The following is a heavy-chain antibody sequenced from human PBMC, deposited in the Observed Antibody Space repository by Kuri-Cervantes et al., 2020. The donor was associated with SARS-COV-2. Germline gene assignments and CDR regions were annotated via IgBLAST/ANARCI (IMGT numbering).Heavy chain of an antibody. Sequence: GESLKISCAASGFTFSNYGMHWVRQAPGKGLEWVGFLRYDGGENHYADSVKGRFTISRDNSKNTLYLQMNSLRAEDTAVYYCAKPQYYYGSGSLDWGQGTLVTVSS. CDR2: LRYDGGEN. V-gene: IGHV3-30*02. J-gene: IGHJ4*02. CDR1: GFTFSNYG. CDR3: AKPQYYYGSGSLD. D-gene: IGHD3-10*01.